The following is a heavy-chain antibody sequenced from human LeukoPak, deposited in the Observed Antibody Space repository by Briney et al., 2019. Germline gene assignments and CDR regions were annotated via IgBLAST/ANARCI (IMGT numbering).Heavy chain of an antibody. Sequence: PGGSLRLSCTASGFTFSSYAMTWVSQAPGKGLEWVSGIGGSASSSKHYAESVMGRFTISRDNSKDTLYLEMNSLRVDDTATYYCAKTKITLILVANPLSGAFDMWGQGTLVTVSS. J-gene: IGHJ3*02. V-gene: IGHV3-23*01. CDR2: IGGSASSSK. D-gene: IGHD3-22*01. CDR3: AKTKITLILVANPLSGAFDM. CDR1: GFTFSSYA.